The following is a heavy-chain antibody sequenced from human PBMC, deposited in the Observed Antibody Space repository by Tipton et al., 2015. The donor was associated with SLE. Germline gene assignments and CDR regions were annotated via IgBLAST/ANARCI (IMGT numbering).Heavy chain of an antibody. V-gene: IGHV4-39*07. CDR1: GGSISSSSYY. CDR3: ARGHYYYGSGSYLNWFDP. J-gene: IGHJ5*02. Sequence: TLSLTCTVSGGSISSSSYYWGWIRQPPGKGLEWIGSIYHSGSTYYNPSLKSRVTISVDTSKNQFSLKLSSVTAADTAVYYCARGHYYYGSGSYLNWFDPWGQGTLVTVSS. CDR2: IYHSGST. D-gene: IGHD3-10*01.